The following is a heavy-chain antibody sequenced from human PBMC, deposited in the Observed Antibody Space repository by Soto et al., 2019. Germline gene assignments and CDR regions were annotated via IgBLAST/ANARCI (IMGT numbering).Heavy chain of an antibody. J-gene: IGHJ5*02. Sequence: QVQLQESGPGLVKPSETLSLSCTVSNGPFSNYYWNWIRHPAGKGLEWIGRVYSSGSASYNPSLRSRVTMSVDTSKNQFSLKLNSVTAADTAVYYCARSSHKESWFDPWGQGTLVTVSS. D-gene: IGHD6-13*01. CDR1: NGPFSNYY. CDR2: VYSSGSA. V-gene: IGHV4-4*07. CDR3: ARSSHKESWFDP.